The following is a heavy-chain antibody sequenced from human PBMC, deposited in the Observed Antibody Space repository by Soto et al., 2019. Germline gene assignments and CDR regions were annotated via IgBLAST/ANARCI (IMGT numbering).Heavy chain of an antibody. CDR1: GFTFSNYG. CDR3: AKVLLRYFDWSPFDY. V-gene: IGHV3-30*18. CDR2: MSYDGSNT. D-gene: IGHD3-9*01. Sequence: GSLRLSCAASGFTFSNYGMHWVRQAPGKGLEWVAVMSYDGSNTYYADSVKGLFTISRDNSKNTLYLQMSSLRAEDTAVYYCAKVLLRYFDWSPFDYWGQGTLVTVSS. J-gene: IGHJ4*02.